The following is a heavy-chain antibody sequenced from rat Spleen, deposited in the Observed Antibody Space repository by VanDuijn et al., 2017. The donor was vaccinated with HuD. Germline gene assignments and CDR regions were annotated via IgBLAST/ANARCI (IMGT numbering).Heavy chain of an antibody. V-gene: IGHV2-47*01. CDR1: GLSLTSNS. Sequence: QVQLKESGPGLVQPSQTLSLTCTVSGLSLTSNSVSWVRQPPGKGLEWIGAIWSGGSTDYNSALKSRLSISRDTSKSQVLLKMNRLKTEDTAMYFGARSRSHYDGSYYYGWYFDFWGPGTMVTVSS. J-gene: IGHJ1*01. D-gene: IGHD1-12*02. CDR3: ARSRSHYDGSYYYGWYFDF. CDR2: IWSGGST.